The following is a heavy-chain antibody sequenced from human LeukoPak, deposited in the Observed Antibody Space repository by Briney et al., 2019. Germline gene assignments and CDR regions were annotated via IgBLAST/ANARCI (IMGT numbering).Heavy chain of an antibody. V-gene: IGHV3-66*02. Sequence: PGGSLRLSCPASGFIFGDYTMNWVRQAPGKGLEWVSVIYSGGSTYYADSVKGRFTISRDNSKNTLYLQMNSLRAEDTAVYYCARGEYQLPQGNWGQGTLVTVSS. D-gene: IGHD2-2*01. CDR2: IYSGGST. CDR3: ARGEYQLPQGN. J-gene: IGHJ4*02. CDR1: GFIFGDYT.